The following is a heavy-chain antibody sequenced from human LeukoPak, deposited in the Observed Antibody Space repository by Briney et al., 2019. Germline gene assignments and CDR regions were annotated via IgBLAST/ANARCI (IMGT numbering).Heavy chain of an antibody. J-gene: IGHJ4*02. V-gene: IGHV3-74*01. CDR3: ARDHYFKIDY. CDR1: GFTFSNFV. D-gene: IGHD3-10*01. CDR2: IPTDEAPT. Sequence: GGSLRLSCSTSGFTFSNFVMHWVRQAPGKGLVWVARIPTDEAPTNYAESVLGRFTISRDNAKSTLYLQMNDLRAEDTAIYYCARDHYFKIDYWGQGTLVTVS.